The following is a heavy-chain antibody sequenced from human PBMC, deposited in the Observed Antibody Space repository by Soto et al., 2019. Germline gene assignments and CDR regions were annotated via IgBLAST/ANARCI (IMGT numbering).Heavy chain of an antibody. J-gene: IGHJ5*02. D-gene: IGHD3-10*01. CDR2: IYHNGRT. Sequence: QVHLEESGPGLVRPSGTLSLTCNVSGVPISSYDWWTWVRQTPGKGMEWIGEIYHNGRTNYNPSLKSRVSLSVDKSKNQFSLILQSLTAADTAVYYCARGTLIGSSTRNWFDPWGQGTQVTVSS. CDR3: ARGTLIGSSTRNWFDP. CDR1: GVPISSYDW. V-gene: IGHV4-4*02.